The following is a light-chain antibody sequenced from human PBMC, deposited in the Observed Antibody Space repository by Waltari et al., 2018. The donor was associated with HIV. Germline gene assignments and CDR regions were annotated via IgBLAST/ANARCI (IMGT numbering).Light chain of an antibody. J-gene: IGKJ4*01. CDR2: GAS. Sequence: EIVMAQSPATLSVSPGETATVSCRASQSVSSSLVWYQQKPGQAPKLLIYGASTRATGIAARFSGSGSGTDFTLTISSLQSEDFAVYYCQQYSNLPLTFGGGTKVEI. CDR3: QQYSNLPLT. CDR1: QSVSSS. V-gene: IGKV3-15*01.